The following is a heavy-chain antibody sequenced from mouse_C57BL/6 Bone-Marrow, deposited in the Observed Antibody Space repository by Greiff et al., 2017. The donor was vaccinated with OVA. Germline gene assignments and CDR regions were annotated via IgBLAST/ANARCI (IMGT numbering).Heavy chain of an antibody. CDR2: INPSSGYT. V-gene: IGHV1-4*01. J-gene: IGHJ4*01. Sequence: VKLQQSGAELARPGASVKMSCKASGYTFTSYTMPWVKQRPGQGLEWIGYINPSSGYTKYNQKFKDKATLTADQSSSTAYMQLSSLTSEDSAVYYCARTDYWGQGTSVTVSS. CDR1: GYTFTSYT. CDR3: ARTDY.